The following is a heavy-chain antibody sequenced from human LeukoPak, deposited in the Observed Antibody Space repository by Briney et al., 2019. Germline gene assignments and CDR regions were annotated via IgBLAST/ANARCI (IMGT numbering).Heavy chain of an antibody. D-gene: IGHD1-26*01. CDR1: GGSISSYY. J-gene: IGHJ3*02. CDR3: AREREGSGSYYPPDAFDI. V-gene: IGHV4-59*01. CDR2: IYYSGST. Sequence: SETLSLTCTVSGGSISSYYWSWIRQPPGKGLEWVGYIYYSGSTNYNPSLKSRVTISVDTSKNQFSLKLSSVTAADTAVYYCAREREGSGSYYPPDAFDIWGQGTMVTVSS.